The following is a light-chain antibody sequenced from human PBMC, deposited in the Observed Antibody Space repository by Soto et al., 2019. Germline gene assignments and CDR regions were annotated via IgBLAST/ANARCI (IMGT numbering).Light chain of an antibody. Sequence: DIQMTQSPSSLSASVGDRVTITCRASQSISTSLNWYQQKPGKAPNLMIYAASRLQSGVPSRFSDSGSGTDFTLTISSLQPEDFATFYCQQSYSTPRTFGQGTKLEIK. V-gene: IGKV1-39*01. CDR1: QSISTS. CDR2: AAS. J-gene: IGKJ2*01. CDR3: QQSYSTPRT.